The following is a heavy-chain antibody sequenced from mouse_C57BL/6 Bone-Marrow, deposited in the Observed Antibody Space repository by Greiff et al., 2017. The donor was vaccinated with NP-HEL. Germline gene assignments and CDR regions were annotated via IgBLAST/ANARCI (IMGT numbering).Heavy chain of an antibody. CDR3: AKEVPGRGRGFAY. CDR1: GYTFTSYW. J-gene: IGHJ3*01. CDR2: IYPGNSDT. V-gene: IGHV1-5*01. Sequence: EVQVEESGTVLARPGASVKMSCKTSGYTFTSYWMHWVKQRPGQGLEWIGAIYPGNSDTSYNQKFKGKAKLTAVKSASTAYMELSSLTNEDSAVYYCAKEVPGRGRGFAYWGQGTRVTVSA. D-gene: IGHD2-14*01.